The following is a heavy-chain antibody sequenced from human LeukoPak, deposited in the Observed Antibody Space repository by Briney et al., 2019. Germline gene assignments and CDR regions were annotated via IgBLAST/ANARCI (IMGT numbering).Heavy chain of an antibody. CDR1: GGSISSSSYY. CDR2: IYYSGST. CDR3: ARLNLVATIRMLFDY. V-gene: IGHV4-39*01. J-gene: IGHJ4*02. Sequence: SETLSLTCTVSGGSISSSSYYWGWIRQPPGKGLEWIGSIYYSGSTYYNPSLKSRVTISVDTSKNQFSLKLSSVTAADTAVYYCARLNLVATIRMLFDYWGQGTLVTVSS. D-gene: IGHD5-12*01.